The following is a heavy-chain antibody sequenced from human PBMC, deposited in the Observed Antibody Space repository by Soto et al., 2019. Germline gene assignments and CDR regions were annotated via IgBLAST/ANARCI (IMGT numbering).Heavy chain of an antibody. J-gene: IGHJ1*01. CDR1: GDSISSSY. Sequence: SETLSLTCTVSGDSISSSYWSWIRQPPGKGLEWIGYIYYSGNTKYSPSLKSRVIVSVDTSKNQFSLKLRSVTAADTAVYYCARDAESFHHWGQGTLVTVS. CDR3: ARDAESFHH. V-gene: IGHV4-59*01. CDR2: IYYSGNT.